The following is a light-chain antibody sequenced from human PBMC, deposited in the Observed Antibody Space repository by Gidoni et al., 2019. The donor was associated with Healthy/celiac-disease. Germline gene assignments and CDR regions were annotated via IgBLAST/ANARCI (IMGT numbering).Light chain of an antibody. Sequence: ALTQPPSVSGAPGQRVTISCTGSSSNIGAGYAVHWYQQLPGTAPKLLIYGNSNRPSGVPDRLSGSKSGTSASLAITGLQAEDEADYYCQSYDSSLSGSVFGGGTKLTVL. J-gene: IGLJ2*01. CDR3: QSYDSSLSGSV. CDR1: SSNIGAGYA. CDR2: GNS. V-gene: IGLV1-40*01.